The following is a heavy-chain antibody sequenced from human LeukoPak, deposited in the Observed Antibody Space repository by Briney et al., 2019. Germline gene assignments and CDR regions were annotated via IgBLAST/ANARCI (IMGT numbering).Heavy chain of an antibody. D-gene: IGHD6-19*01. V-gene: IGHV1-18*04. CDR2: TSAYNGNT. J-gene: IGHJ5*02. CDR3: ARVRAQWLPNWFDP. CDR1: GYTFTSYG. Sequence: GASVKVSCKASGYTFTSYGISWVRQAPGQGLEWMGWTSAYNGNTNYAQKLQGRVTMTTDTSTSTAYMELRSLRSDDTAVYYCARVRAQWLPNWFDPWGQGTLVTVSS.